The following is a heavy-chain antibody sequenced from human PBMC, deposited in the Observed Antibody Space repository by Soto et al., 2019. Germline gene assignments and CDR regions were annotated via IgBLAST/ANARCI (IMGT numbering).Heavy chain of an antibody. Sequence: PGGSLRLSCAASGFTFRIYWMSWVRQAPGKGLEWVANIKQDGSEKYYVDSVKGRFTISRDNAKNSLHLQMNSLRAEDTAVYYCARDKGDLYSSVLGMDVWGQGTTVTVSS. J-gene: IGHJ6*02. CDR3: ARDKGDLYSSVLGMDV. CDR2: IKQDGSEK. D-gene: IGHD6-25*01. V-gene: IGHV3-7*03. CDR1: GFTFRIYW.